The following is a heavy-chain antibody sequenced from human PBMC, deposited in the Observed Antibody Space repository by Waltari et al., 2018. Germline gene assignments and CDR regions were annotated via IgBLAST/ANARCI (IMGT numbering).Heavy chain of an antibody. V-gene: IGHV3-43D*04. Sequence: EVQLVESGGVVVQAGGSLRLSCAASGFSFDEDGMHWVRQVPGKGLQWVSFISWNGVRTSYAESVKGRFTVSRDNSKNSLYLQMNSLRAEDTAFYYCAKDGTAAAGSYYFDYWGQGTLVTVSS. CDR2: ISWNGVRT. CDR1: GFSFDEDG. J-gene: IGHJ4*02. CDR3: AKDGTAAAGSYYFDY. D-gene: IGHD6-13*01.